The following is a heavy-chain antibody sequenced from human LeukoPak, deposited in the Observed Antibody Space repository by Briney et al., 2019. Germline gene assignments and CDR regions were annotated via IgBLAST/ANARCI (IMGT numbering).Heavy chain of an antibody. CDR2: IYSGGST. D-gene: IGHD3-22*01. Sequence: PGGSLRLSCAASGFTFSSYEMNWVRQAPGKGLEWVSVIYSGGSTYYADSVKGRFTISRDNSKNTLYLQMNSLRAEDTAVYYCARVQEPTYYYDSSGYYAFDIWGQGTMVTVSS. V-gene: IGHV3-53*01. CDR1: GFTFSSYE. J-gene: IGHJ3*02. CDR3: ARVQEPTYYYDSSGYYAFDI.